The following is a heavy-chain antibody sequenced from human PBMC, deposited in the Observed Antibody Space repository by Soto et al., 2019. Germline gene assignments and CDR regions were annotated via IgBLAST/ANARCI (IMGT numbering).Heavy chain of an antibody. Sequence: SETLSLTCTVSGGSISSGGYYWSWIRQHPGKGLEWIGYIYYSGSTYYNPSLKSRVTISVDTSKNQFSLKLSSVTAADTAVYYCARGVGATTYYFDYWGQGTLVTVSS. CDR1: GGSISSGGYY. D-gene: IGHD1-26*01. CDR2: IYYSGST. J-gene: IGHJ4*02. CDR3: ARGVGATTYYFDY. V-gene: IGHV4-31*03.